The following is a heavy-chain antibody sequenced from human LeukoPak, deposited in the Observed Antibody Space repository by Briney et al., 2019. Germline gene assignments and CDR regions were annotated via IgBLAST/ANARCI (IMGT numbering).Heavy chain of an antibody. CDR1: GFTFSSYA. Sequence: GGSLRLSCAASGFTFSSYAMRWVRQAPGKGLEWVSATSGSGISTYYADSVRGRFTISRDNSKNTLYLQMNSLRAEDTAVYYCAKDPHYDFWSGNYFDYWGQGTLVTVSS. J-gene: IGHJ4*02. CDR2: TSGSGIST. D-gene: IGHD3-3*01. V-gene: IGHV3-23*01. CDR3: AKDPHYDFWSGNYFDY.